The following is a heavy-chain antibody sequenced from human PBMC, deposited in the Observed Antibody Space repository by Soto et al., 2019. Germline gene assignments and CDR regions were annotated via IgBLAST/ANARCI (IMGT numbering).Heavy chain of an antibody. CDR2: IIPIFCTA. J-gene: IGHJ6*02. CDR1: VGTFSSYS. Sequence: QVQLMQSWAEVKKTGSSVKVSCNAAVGTFSSYSISWVRQSPAQGLEWIGGIIPIFCTANYAQKFQGRLTITADESTSTGYMELSSMRSEDTAVYYCARSGIAASENYYYGMDVWGQGPKVTVSS. V-gene: IGHV1-69*01. CDR3: ARSGIAASENYYYGMDV. D-gene: IGHD6-13*01.